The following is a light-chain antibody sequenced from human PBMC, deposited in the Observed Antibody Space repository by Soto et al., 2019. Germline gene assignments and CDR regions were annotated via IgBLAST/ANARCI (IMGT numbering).Light chain of an antibody. J-gene: IGKJ5*01. V-gene: IGKV1-13*02. CDR3: QQFNTYPIT. Sequence: AIQLTQSPSSLSASVGERVTITCRASQDIRGALAWYQQKPGKAPKLLIYDVSSLESGVPSRFSGSVSGTDFTLTISSLQPEDFATYYCQQFNTYPITFGQVTRLEIK. CDR2: DVS. CDR1: QDIRGA.